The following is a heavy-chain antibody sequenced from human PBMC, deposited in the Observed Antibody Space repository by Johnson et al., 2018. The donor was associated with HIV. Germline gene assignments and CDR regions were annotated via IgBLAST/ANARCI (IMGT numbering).Heavy chain of an antibody. Sequence: QVQLVESGGGVVQPGRSLRLSCVASGFTFSSYGMHWVRQAPGKGLEWVAVMSHDGHSIYYVDSVKGRFTISRYNSKNTVYLQMNNLRAEETAVYYCAKDAGWSIVGATDGRDAFDIWSKGTMVNVSS. CDR1: GFTFSSYG. J-gene: IGHJ3*02. V-gene: IGHV3-30*18. D-gene: IGHD1-26*01. CDR3: AKDAGWSIVGATDGRDAFDI. CDR2: MSHDGHSI.